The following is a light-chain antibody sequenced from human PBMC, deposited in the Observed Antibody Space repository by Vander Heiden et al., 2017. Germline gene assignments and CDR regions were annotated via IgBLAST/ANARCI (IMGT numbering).Light chain of an antibody. CDR1: QSVSSN. Sequence: EIVMTQSPATLSVSPGERATLSCRASQSVSSNLAWYQQKPGQAPRLLIYGASTRATGIPARFSGSGSGTEFTLTISSLQSEDFAVYYCQQYSTWPPYTFGPGTKMEIK. V-gene: IGKV3-15*01. J-gene: IGKJ2*01. CDR2: GAS. CDR3: QQYSTWPPYT.